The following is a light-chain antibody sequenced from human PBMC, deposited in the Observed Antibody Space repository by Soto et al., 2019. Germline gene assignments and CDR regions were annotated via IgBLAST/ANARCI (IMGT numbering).Light chain of an antibody. V-gene: IGKV3-11*01. CDR2: DAS. CDR3: QQRSSPIT. Sequence: ERATPSCRASQSVSSYLAWYQQKPGQAPRLLIYDASNRATGIPARFSGSGSGTDFTLTISSLEPEDFAVYYCQQRSSPITFGQGTRLEIK. CDR1: QSVSSY. J-gene: IGKJ5*01.